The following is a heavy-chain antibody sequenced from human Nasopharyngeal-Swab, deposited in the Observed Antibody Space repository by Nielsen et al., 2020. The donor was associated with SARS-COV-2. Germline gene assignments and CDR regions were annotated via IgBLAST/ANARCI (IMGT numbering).Heavy chain of an antibody. CDR3: ARHQGSSGWFFFDF. V-gene: IGHV3-30*03. D-gene: IGHD6-19*01. Sequence: GESLKISCAASGFTFSSYGMHWVRQAPGKGLEWVAVISYDGSNKYYADSVKGRFTISRDDSRTTLYLQMNSLRAEDTAVYYCARHQGSSGWFFFDFWGQGTLVTVSS. CDR2: ISYDGSNK. CDR1: GFTFSSYG. J-gene: IGHJ4*02.